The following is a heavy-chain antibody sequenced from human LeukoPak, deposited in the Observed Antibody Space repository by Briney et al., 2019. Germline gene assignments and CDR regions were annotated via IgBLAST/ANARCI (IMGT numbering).Heavy chain of an antibody. CDR2: ISYDGSNK. CDR1: GFTFSSYA. J-gene: IGHJ4*02. CDR3: ASGTYGDYVSIEVDY. Sequence: GGPLRLSCAASGFTFSSYAMHWVRQAPGKGLEWVAVISYDGSNKYYADSVKGRFTISRDNSKNTLYLQMNSLRAEDTAVYYCASGTYGDYVSIEVDYWGQGTLVTVSS. D-gene: IGHD4-17*01. V-gene: IGHV3-30*04.